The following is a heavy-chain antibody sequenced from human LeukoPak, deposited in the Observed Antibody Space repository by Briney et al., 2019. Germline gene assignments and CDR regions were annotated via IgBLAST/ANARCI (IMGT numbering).Heavy chain of an antibody. CDR1: GGSISNYY. J-gene: IGHJ5*02. CDR2: IYYSGTT. D-gene: IGHD2-15*01. CDR3: ARGYCSGGSCYGRNWFDP. V-gene: IGHV4-59*01. Sequence: ASETLSLTCTVSGGSISNYYWNWIRQPPGKRLEWIGYIYYSGTTNYNPSLKSRVSMSVDTSKNQFSLKLSSVTAADTAVYYCARGYCSGGSCYGRNWFDPWGQGTLVTVSS.